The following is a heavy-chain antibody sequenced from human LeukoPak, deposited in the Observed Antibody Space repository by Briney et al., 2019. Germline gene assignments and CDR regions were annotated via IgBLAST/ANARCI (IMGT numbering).Heavy chain of an antibody. J-gene: IGHJ4*02. V-gene: IGHV4-59*08. CDR2: IYYSGST. D-gene: IGHD6-25*01. CDR1: GGSISSYY. CDR3: ARHRSGIRSFIDY. Sequence: ETLSLTCTVSGGSISSYYWRWIRQPPGKGLEWIGYIYYSGSTNYNPSLKSRVTISVDTSKNQFSLKLSSVTAADTAVYYCARHRSGIRSFIDYWGQGTLVTVSS.